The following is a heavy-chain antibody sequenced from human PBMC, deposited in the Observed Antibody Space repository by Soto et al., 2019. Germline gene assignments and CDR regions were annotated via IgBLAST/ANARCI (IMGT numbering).Heavy chain of an antibody. CDR2: IYYSGST. D-gene: IGHD3-3*01. CDR3: ARHVSYGGYDFWSGYYRDYYYYMDV. V-gene: IGHV4-59*08. Sequence: SETLSLTCTVSGGSISSYYWSWIRQPPGKGLEWIGYIYYSGSTNYNPSLKSRVTISVDTSKNQFSLKLSSVTAADTAVYYCARHVSYGGYDFWSGYYRDYYYYMDVWGKGTTVTVSS. J-gene: IGHJ6*03. CDR1: GGSISSYY.